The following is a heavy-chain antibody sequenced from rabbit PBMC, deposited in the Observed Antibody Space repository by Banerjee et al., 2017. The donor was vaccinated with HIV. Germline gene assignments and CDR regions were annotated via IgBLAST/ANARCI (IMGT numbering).Heavy chain of an antibody. Sequence: QEQLKESGGGLVQPGGPLTLTCTASGFDFSSNVMCWVRQAPGKGLEWIACIDAGSSGSTYYASWAKGRFTISKTSSTTVTLQMTSLTAADTATYFCARGGYSGISHLNLWGQGTLVTVS. D-gene: IGHD7-1*01. J-gene: IGHJ4*01. CDR3: ARGGYSGISHLNL. CDR2: IDAGSSGST. V-gene: IGHV1S45*01. CDR1: GFDFSSNV.